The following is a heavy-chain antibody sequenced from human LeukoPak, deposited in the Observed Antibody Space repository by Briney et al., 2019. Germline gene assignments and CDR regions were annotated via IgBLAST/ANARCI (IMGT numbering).Heavy chain of an antibody. CDR1: GGSISSNNYY. D-gene: IGHD4-17*01. V-gene: IGHV4-30-4*08. Sequence: SETLSLTCTVSGGSISSNNYYWGWSRQPPGKGLEWIGRFHHGGSPSYNPSLQSRVTISADTSKNQFSLNLRSVTDADTAVYYCARGLNTDKIDYWGQGTLVTVSS. J-gene: IGHJ4*02. CDR2: FHHGGSP. CDR3: ARGLNTDKIDY.